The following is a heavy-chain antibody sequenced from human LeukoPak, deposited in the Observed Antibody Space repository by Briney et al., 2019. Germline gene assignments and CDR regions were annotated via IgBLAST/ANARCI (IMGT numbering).Heavy chain of an antibody. CDR2: IYTTGST. V-gene: IGHV4-61*02. CDR1: GNSIANTFYY. J-gene: IGHJ4*02. CDR3: ARRQDGHDY. Sequence: SVTLSLTCTVSGNSIANTFYYWSWLWQPAGKGLEWIGRIYTTGSTDYHPSLKSRVTISLDTSRNQFSLKLSSVTAADTAVYYCARRQDGHDYWGQGTLVTVSS.